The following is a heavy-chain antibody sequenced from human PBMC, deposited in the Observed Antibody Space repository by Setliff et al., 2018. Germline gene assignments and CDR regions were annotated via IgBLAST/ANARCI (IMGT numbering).Heavy chain of an antibody. J-gene: IGHJ6*02. CDR3: ARDRQYCSSPTCYSSYFYYYGMDV. D-gene: IGHD2-2*02. CDR1: GQSFSDYY. V-gene: IGHV4-34*01. Sequence: KPLETLSLTCAIYGQSFSDYYWSWVRQPPGKGLEWIGEIYHSGSTNYNPSLKSRVTISVDTSKNQFSLKLSSVTAADTAVYYCARDRQYCSSPTCYSSYFYYYGMDVWGQGTTVTVSS. CDR2: IYHSGST.